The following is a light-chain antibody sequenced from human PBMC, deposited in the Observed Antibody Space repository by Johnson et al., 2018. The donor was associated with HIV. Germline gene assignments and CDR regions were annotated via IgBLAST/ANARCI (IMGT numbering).Light chain of an antibody. V-gene: IGLV1-51*02. CDR3: GTWDSSLREV. J-gene: IGLJ1*01. Sequence: QSVLTQPPSVSAAPGQKVTISCSGSNSNIGNNFVSWYQQFPGTSPKLLIYEKNKRPSGIPDRFSGSKSGTSATLGITGLQTGDEADYYCGTWDSSLREVFGTGTKVTVL. CDR2: EKN. CDR1: NSNIGNNF.